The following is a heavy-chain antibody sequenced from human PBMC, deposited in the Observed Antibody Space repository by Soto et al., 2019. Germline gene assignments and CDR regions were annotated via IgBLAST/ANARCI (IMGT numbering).Heavy chain of an antibody. D-gene: IGHD3-3*01. Sequence: GGSLRLSCAASGFTFSDYSMNWVRHTPGRGLEWLSYFNSAASIISYADSVKGRFTISRDNAKNSLYLQMDSLRDEDTAIYYCVREKYYAFDYWGLGALVTVYS. CDR2: FNSAASII. J-gene: IGHJ4*02. CDR1: GFTFSDYS. CDR3: VREKYYAFDY. V-gene: IGHV3-48*02.